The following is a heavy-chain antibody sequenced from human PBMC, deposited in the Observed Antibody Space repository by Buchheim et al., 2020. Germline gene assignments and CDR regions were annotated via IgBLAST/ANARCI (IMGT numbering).Heavy chain of an antibody. CDR2: IYYSGST. D-gene: IGHD3-3*01. CDR3: ASGLNDFWSGQPGRSDY. J-gene: IGHJ4*02. Sequence: QVQLQESGPGLVKPSETLSLTCTVSGGSVSSGSYYWSWIRQPPGKGLEWIGYIYYSGSTDYNPSLKSRVTISVDTSKNQFSLKLSSVTAADTAVYYCASGLNDFWSGQPGRSDYWGQGTL. V-gene: IGHV4-61*01. CDR1: GGSVSSGSYY.